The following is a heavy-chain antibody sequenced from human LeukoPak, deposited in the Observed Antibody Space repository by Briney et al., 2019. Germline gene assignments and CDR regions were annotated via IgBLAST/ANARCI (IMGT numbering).Heavy chain of an antibody. CDR1: GGSFSGYY. V-gene: IGHV4-34*01. D-gene: IGHD6-19*01. CDR2: INHSGST. Sequence: MASETLSLTCAVYGGSFSGYYWSWIRQPPGKGLEWIGEINHSGSTNYNPSLKSRVTISVDTSKNQFSLKLSSVTAADTAVYYCARQYSSGWYRVHWFDPWGQGTLVTVSS. CDR3: ARQYSSGWYRVHWFDP. J-gene: IGHJ5*02.